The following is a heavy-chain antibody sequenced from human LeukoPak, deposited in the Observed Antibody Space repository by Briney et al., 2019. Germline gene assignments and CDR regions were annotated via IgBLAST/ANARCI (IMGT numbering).Heavy chain of an antibody. V-gene: IGHV1-69*13. CDR3: ARDAGARLTGTPI. J-gene: IGHJ4*02. CDR1: GGTFSSYA. CDR2: IIPIFGTA. Sequence: SETVSCTASGGTFSSYAISWVRQAPGQGLEWMGGIIPIFGTANYAQKFQGRVTITADESTSTDYMELSSLRSEDTAVYYCARDAGARLTGTPIWGQGTLVTVSS. D-gene: IGHD1-20*01.